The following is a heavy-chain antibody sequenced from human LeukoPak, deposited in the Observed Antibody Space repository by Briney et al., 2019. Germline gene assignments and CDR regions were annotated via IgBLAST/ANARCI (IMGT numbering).Heavy chain of an antibody. CDR3: ARVSGTTPEGIDY. Sequence: SETLSLTCAVYGGSFSGYYWSWIRQPPGKGLEWIGEINHSGSTNYNPSLKSRVTISVDTSKNQFSLKLSSVTAADTAVYYCARVSGTTPEGIDYWGQGTLVTVSS. V-gene: IGHV4-34*01. D-gene: IGHD1-1*01. J-gene: IGHJ4*02. CDR2: INHSGST. CDR1: GGSFSGYY.